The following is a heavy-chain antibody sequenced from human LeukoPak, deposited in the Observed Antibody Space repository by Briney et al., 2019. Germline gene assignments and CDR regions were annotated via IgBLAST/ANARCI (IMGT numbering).Heavy chain of an antibody. CDR3: ARVSSSWYLLRAFDI. CDR2: INPNSGGT. J-gene: IGHJ3*02. V-gene: IGHV1-2*02. CDR1: GYTFTGYY. Sequence: ASVKVSCKASGYTFTGYYMHWVRQAPGQGLEWMGWINPNSGGTNYAQKFQGRVTMTRDTSISTAYMELSRLRSDDTAVYYCARVSSSWYLLRAFDIWGQGTMVTVSS. D-gene: IGHD6-13*01.